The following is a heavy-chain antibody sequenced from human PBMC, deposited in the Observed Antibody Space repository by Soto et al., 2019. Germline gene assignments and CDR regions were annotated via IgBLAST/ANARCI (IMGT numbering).Heavy chain of an antibody. CDR1: GFSITGNGEG. Sequence: SWPTLVNPTQTLTLTCTFSGFSITGNGEGVGWIRQPPGKALEWLALIYWADDKRYSPSLRNRLTITLDNSKDQVILTMTDMGPADTATYYXAHGYVQLLATFHYFDSWGQGTQVTVSS. D-gene: IGHD2-2*01. CDR2: IYWADDK. V-gene: IGHV2-5*02. J-gene: IGHJ4*02. CDR3: AHGYVQLLATFHYFDS.